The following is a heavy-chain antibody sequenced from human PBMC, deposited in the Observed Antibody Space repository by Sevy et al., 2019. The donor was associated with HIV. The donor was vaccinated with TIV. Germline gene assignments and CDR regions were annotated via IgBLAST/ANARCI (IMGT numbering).Heavy chain of an antibody. CDR2: ISAYNGNT. V-gene: IGHV1-18*04. Sequence: ASVKVSCKASGYTFTSYGISWVRQAPGQGLEWMGWISAYNGNTNYAQKLQGRVTMTTDTSTSTAYMELRSLRSDDTAVYYCARDDLVIGGAGPNWFDPWGQGTLVTVSS. D-gene: IGHD1-26*01. CDR1: GYTFTSYG. J-gene: IGHJ5*02. CDR3: ARDDLVIGGAGPNWFDP.